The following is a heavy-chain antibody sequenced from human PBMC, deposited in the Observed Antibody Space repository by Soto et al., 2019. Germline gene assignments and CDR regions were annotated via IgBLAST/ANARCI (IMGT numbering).Heavy chain of an antibody. CDR2: ISFDSSNK. V-gene: IGHV3-30*18. CDR3: VKSVSIYGYSEFDH. D-gene: IGHD2-21*01. Sequence: GGSLRLSCAASGFTFRDYGLNWVRQRPGKGLEWVAVISFDSSNKYYADSVRGRFTISTDNSKDTLYLQMDSLRPEDTAMYYCVKSVSIYGYSEFDHWGQGTLVTVSS. J-gene: IGHJ4*02. CDR1: GFTFRDYG.